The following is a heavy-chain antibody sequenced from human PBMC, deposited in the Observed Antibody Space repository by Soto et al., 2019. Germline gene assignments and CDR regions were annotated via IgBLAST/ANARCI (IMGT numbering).Heavy chain of an antibody. Sequence: LSQLSETLSLTCAVYGGSFSGYYWSWIRQPPGKGLEWIGEINHSGSTNYNPSLKSRVTISVDTSKNQFSLKLSSVTAADTAVYYCARDMHYDFWSGYYTPKARNWFDPWGQGTLVTVSS. J-gene: IGHJ5*02. D-gene: IGHD3-3*01. CDR2: INHSGST. CDR3: ARDMHYDFWSGYYTPKARNWFDP. V-gene: IGHV4-34*01. CDR1: GGSFSGYY.